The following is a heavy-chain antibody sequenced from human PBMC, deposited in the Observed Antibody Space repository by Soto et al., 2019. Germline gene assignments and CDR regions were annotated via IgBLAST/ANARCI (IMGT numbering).Heavy chain of an antibody. CDR3: ARGEKLLWFGELPYYFDY. CDR1: GGSFSGYY. V-gene: IGHV4-34*01. D-gene: IGHD3-10*01. J-gene: IGHJ4*02. CDR2: INHSGST. Sequence: PSETLSLTCAVYGGSFSGYYWSWIRQPPGKGLEWIGEINHSGSTNYNPPLKSRVTISVDTSKNQFSLKLSSVTAADTAVYYCARGEKLLWFGELPYYFDYWGQGTLVTVSS.